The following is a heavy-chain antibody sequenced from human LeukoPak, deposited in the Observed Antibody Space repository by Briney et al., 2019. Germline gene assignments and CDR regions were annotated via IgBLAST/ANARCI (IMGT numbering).Heavy chain of an antibody. CDR1: GFIFTDHW. J-gene: IGHJ4*02. CDR3: ARAVDVADY. D-gene: IGHD3-16*01. V-gene: IGHV3-7*01. CDR2: IKEDESAK. Sequence: GGSLRLSCVASGFIFTDHWMSWVRQAPGKGLDWVANIKEDESAKSYADSVRGRFTISRDNTKNSVYLEMNNLRVEDTAVYYCARAVDVADYWGRGTLVTVSS.